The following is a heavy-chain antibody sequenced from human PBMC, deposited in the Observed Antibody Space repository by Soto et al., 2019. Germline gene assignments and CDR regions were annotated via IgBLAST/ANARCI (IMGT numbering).Heavy chain of an antibody. Sequence: GSLRLAGSGSGFIISDYGVTWVRQAPGKGLEWVSGFSGGGGGTFYADSVKGRFTISRDDHKNTAYLQMNSLGAEDKAVYYCVRWNGFGDRWGQGTLVTVYS. CDR3: VRWNGFGDR. CDR2: FSGGGGGT. D-gene: IGHD1-1*01. V-gene: IGHV3-23*01. CDR1: GFIISDYG. J-gene: IGHJ5*02.